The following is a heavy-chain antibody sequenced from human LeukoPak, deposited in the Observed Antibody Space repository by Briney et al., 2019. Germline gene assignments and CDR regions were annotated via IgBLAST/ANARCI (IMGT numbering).Heavy chain of an antibody. CDR1: GFTFSSYD. J-gene: IGHJ4*02. Sequence: GGSLRLSWAASGFTFSSYDMHWVRQAPGKGLEWVAVIWYDGSDKYYADSVKGRFTISRDNSKNTLYLQMNSLRVEDTAVYYCAREGLLWFGESPEHYWGQGTLVTVSS. D-gene: IGHD3-10*01. V-gene: IGHV3-33*01. CDR2: IWYDGSDK. CDR3: AREGLLWFGESPEHY.